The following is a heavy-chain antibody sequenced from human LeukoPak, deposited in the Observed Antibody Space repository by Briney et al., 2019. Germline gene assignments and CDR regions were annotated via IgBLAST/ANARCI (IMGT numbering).Heavy chain of an antibody. CDR3: ARDLSPY. CDR2: IYYSGIT. CDR1: GGSISSYY. Sequence: SETLSLTCTVSGGSISSYYWSWIRQPPGKGLEWIGYIYYSGITNYNPSLKSRVTISVDTSKNQFSLKLSSVTAADTAVYYRARDLSPYWGQGTLVTVSS. V-gene: IGHV4-59*01. J-gene: IGHJ4*02.